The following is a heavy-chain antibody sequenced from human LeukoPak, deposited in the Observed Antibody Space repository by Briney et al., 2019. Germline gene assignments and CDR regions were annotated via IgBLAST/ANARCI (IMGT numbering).Heavy chain of an antibody. J-gene: IGHJ2*01. D-gene: IGHD4-23*01. CDR2: INPHSGVT. V-gene: IGHV1-2*02. CDR1: GYTFTDYY. Sequence: ASVKVSCKASGYTFTDYYMHWVRQAPGLGLEWMGWINPHSGVTNYAQNFRGRVTVTRDTSISTAYMELSSLRSDDTAVYYCATDIGNSEGDFDLWGRGTLVTVSS. CDR3: ATDIGNSEGDFDL.